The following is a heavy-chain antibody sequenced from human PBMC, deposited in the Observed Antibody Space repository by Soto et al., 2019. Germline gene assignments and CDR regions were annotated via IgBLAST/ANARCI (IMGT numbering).Heavy chain of an antibody. CDR1: GFTFDDYA. J-gene: IGHJ4*02. CDR2: ISWNSGSI. Sequence: EVQLVESGGGLVQPGRSLRLSCAASGFTFDDYAMHWVRQAPGKGLEWVSGISWNSGSIGYADSVKGRFTISRDNAKNSLYLQMNSLRAEDTALYYCAKDIGGGYCSGGSCYSFSFDYWGQGTLVTVSS. V-gene: IGHV3-9*01. CDR3: AKDIGGGYCSGGSCYSFSFDY. D-gene: IGHD2-15*01.